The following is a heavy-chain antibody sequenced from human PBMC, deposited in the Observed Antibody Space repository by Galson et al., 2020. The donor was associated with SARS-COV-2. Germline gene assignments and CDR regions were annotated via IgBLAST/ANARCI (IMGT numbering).Heavy chain of an antibody. V-gene: IGHV3-11*01. CDR1: GFTFSDYY. CDR3: TRDRAATYLFDY. Sequence: GGSLRLSCAASGFTFSDYYMSWIRQTPGKGLEWVSYISSSGSTIYYADSVKGRFTTSRDNAKSSLYLQMNSLRVEDTAIYYCTRDRAATYLFDYWGQGTLVTVSS. D-gene: IGHD2-15*01. CDR2: ISSSGSTI. J-gene: IGHJ4*02.